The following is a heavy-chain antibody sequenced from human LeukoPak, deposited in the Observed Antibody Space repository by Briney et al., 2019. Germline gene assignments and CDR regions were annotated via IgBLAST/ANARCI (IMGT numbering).Heavy chain of an antibody. CDR3: AKDSGDSSGSYWYFDL. CDR1: GFTFSSYA. CDR2: ISGSGGST. D-gene: IGHD3-22*01. J-gene: IGHJ2*01. V-gene: IGHV3-23*01. Sequence: PGGSLRLSGAASGFTFSSYAMSWVRQAPGKGLEWVSAISGSGGSTYYADSVKGRFTISRDNSKNTLYLQMNSLRAEDTAVYYCAKDSGDSSGSYWYFDLWGRGTLVTVSS.